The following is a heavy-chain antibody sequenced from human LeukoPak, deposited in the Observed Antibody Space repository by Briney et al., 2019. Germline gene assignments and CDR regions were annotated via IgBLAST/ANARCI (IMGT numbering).Heavy chain of an antibody. CDR1: GFTFNSYA. Sequence: PGGSLRLSCAASGFTFNSYAMYWVRQAPGKGLEWISGIFCSGGSPHYADSVKGRFTISRDNSQEIVYLQLDSLRVEDTALYYCGKTTVGYSSGRYPGWPVDYGGQGALVTVS. D-gene: IGHD2-15*01. CDR2: IFCSGGSP. CDR3: GKTTVGYSSGRYPGWPVDY. V-gene: IGHV3-23*01. J-gene: IGHJ4*02.